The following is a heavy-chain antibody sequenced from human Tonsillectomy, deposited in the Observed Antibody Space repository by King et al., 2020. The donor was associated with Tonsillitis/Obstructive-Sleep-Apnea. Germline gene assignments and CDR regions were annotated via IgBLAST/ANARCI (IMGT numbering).Heavy chain of an antibody. CDR2: ISGSGGST. V-gene: IGHV3-23*04. CDR1: GFTFSSYA. J-gene: IGHJ4*02. Sequence: DVQLVESVGGLVQPGGSLRLSCAASGFTFSSYAMRWVRQPPGKGLEWVSGISGSGGSTYYAASVKGRFTISRDNSKNTLYLQMNSLRAEDTAVYFCAIYCSGGSCYPLVDYWGQGTLVTVSS. D-gene: IGHD2-15*01. CDR3: AIYCSGGSCYPLVDY.